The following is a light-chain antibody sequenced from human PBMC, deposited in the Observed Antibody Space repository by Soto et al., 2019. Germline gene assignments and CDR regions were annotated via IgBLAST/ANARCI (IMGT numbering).Light chain of an antibody. V-gene: IGKV1D-12*01. CDR3: QQADTFPIT. Sequence: DIPMTQSPSSVSASVGDRVTISCQASQGISRSLAWYQQKPGKAPKLLIYAASSLQSGLPSRFSGSGLGTDFTLTISSLQPEDSAIYYCQQADTFPITFGQGTRLEI. J-gene: IGKJ5*01. CDR2: AAS. CDR1: QGISRS.